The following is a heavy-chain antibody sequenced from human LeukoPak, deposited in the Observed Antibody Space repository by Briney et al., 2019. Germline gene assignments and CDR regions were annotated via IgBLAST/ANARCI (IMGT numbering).Heavy chain of an antibody. CDR2: ISWNSGSI. CDR3: GKIKGEEQWLEQLDY. J-gene: IGHJ4*02. V-gene: IGHV3-9*01. Sequence: GGSLRLSCAASGFTFDDYAMHWVRQAPGKGLEWVSGISWNSGSIGYADSVKGRFTISRDNAKNSLYLQMNSLRVEDAALYYCGKIKGEEQWLEQLDYWGQGALVTVSS. D-gene: IGHD6-19*01. CDR1: GFTFDDYA.